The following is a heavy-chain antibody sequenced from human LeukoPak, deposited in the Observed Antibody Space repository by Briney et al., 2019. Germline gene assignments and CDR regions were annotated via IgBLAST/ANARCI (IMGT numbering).Heavy chain of an antibody. J-gene: IGHJ4*02. CDR1: GLTISSNY. CDR3: AKGYYDYVWGSYYFDY. CDR2: IYSDGST. Sequence: GGSLRLSCAVSGLTISSNYMSWVRQAPGKGLEWLSVIYSDGSTYYADSVKGRFTISRDNSRDTLYLQMNSLRAEDTAVYYCAKGYYDYVWGSYYFDYWGQGTLVTVSS. V-gene: IGHV3-53*01. D-gene: IGHD3-16*01.